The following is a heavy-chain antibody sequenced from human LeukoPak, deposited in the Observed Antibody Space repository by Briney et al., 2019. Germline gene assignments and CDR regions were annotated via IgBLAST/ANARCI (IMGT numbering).Heavy chain of an antibody. CDR3: ATTVTIWAPFGY. Sequence: SETLFLTCTVSGGSISSYYWSWIRQPPGKGLEWIGYIYYSGSTNYNPSLKSRVTISVDTSKNQFSLKLSSVTAADTAVYYCATTVTIWAPFGYWGQGTLVTVSS. CDR2: IYYSGST. D-gene: IGHD4-17*01. V-gene: IGHV4-59*01. J-gene: IGHJ4*02. CDR1: GGSISSYY.